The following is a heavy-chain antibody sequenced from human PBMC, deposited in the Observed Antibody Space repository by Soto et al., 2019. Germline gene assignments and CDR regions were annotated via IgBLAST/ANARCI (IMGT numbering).Heavy chain of an antibody. CDR2: ITNSGSNK. D-gene: IGHD3-3*01. V-gene: IGHV3-30*02. Sequence: GGSLRLSCASSGFTFRSYSMNLVRQAPGKGLEWVAFITNSGSNKYYADSVKGRFTISRDNSKNTLYLQMNSLRAEDTAVYYCAGRGEKEHYYDFWSGYSMWGQGTLVTVSS. CDR1: GFTFRSYS. J-gene: IGHJ4*02. CDR3: AGRGEKEHYYDFWSGYSM.